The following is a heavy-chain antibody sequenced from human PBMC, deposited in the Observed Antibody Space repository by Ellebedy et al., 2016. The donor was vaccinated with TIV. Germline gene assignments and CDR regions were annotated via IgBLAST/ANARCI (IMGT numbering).Heavy chain of an antibody. CDR2: ISSSGTPI. D-gene: IGHD6-13*01. J-gene: IGHJ5*02. CDR1: GFIFSDYY. V-gene: IGHV3-11*01. Sequence: GGSLRLSCAASGFIFSDYYMTWIRQAPGKGLEWISYISSSGTPIYYADSVRGRFTISRDNAKNPLDLQMNSLRADDTAVYYCARDTRFIDQQHNWFDPWGQGTQVTVSS. CDR3: ARDTRFIDQQHNWFDP.